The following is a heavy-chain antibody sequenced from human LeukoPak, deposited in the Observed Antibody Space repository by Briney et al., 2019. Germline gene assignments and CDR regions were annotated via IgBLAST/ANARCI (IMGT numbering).Heavy chain of an antibody. CDR1: GGSIRSYY. V-gene: IGHV4-59*08. CDR3: ASGSYYFDY. CDR2: IYYSGRT. J-gene: IGHJ4*02. D-gene: IGHD1-26*01. Sequence: SETLSLTCTVSGGSIRSYYWSWIRQPPAKGLEWIGYIYYSGRTKHNPSLKSRATISVDTSKNQFSLKLSSVTAADTAVYYCASGSYYFDYWGQGTLVTVSS.